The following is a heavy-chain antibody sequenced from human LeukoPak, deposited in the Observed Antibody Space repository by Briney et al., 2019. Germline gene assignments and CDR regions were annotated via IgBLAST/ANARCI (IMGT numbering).Heavy chain of an antibody. CDR2: IYYSGST. V-gene: IGHV4-31*03. CDR3: ARGTGDRYYYGMDV. J-gene: IGHJ6*02. CDR1: GGSISSGGYY. Sequence: PSETLSLTCTVSGGSISSGGYYWSWIRQHPGKGLEWIGYIYYSGSTYYNPSLKSRVTISVDTSKNQFSLKLSSVTAADTAVYYCARGTGDRYYYGMDVWGQGTTVTVSS. D-gene: IGHD3-16*01.